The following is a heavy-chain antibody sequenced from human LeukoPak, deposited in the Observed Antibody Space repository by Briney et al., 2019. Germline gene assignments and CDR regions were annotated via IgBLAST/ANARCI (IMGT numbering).Heavy chain of an antibody. CDR2: ISNSCGNT. J-gene: IGHJ4*02. D-gene: IGHD2-15*01. CDR3: AKDVGPVLFDY. CDR1: GFTFSYYA. V-gene: IGHV3-23*01. Sequence: PGGSLRLSWATAGFTFSYYARRWVRQAPGKGLELVSTISNSCGNTHYADSVMGRFTISRDPSKRTLYMEMTRMRVAATGVSHCAKDVGPVLFDYWGQGTLVTVSS.